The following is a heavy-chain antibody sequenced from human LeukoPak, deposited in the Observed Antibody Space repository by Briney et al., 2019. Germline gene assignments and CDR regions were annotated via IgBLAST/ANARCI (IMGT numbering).Heavy chain of an antibody. CDR3: HTPMYSNYDSSGFCH. V-gene: IGHV3-15*01. CDR2: IKSKTDGVTT. CDR1: GFTFNNAW. Sequence: GGSLRLSCAASGFTFNNAWMSWVRQAPGKGLEWVGRIKSKTDGVTTDYAAPVKGRFTISRDDLTNTLFLQMNSFSQQIRAVYHCHTPMYSNYDSSGFCHWGQGTLVTVSS. D-gene: IGHD3-22*01. J-gene: IGHJ4*02.